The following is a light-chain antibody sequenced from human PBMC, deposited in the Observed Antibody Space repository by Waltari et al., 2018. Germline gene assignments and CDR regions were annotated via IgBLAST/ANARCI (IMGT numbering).Light chain of an antibody. J-gene: IGLJ1*01. CDR1: ELPKKY. V-gene: IGLV3-10*01. CDR3: YSTDNSGNHRGV. CDR2: EDK. Sequence: SYEVTQPPSVSVSPGQTARITCSGDELPKKYAFWYQQKPGQAPVLVIYEDKKRPSGIPVRFSGSTSGTMATLTISGAQVEDEADYYCYSTDNSGNHRGVFGTGTKVTVL.